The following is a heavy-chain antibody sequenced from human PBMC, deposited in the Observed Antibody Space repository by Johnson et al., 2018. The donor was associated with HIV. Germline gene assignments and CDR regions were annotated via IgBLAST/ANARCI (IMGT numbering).Heavy chain of an antibody. CDR3: AKVRERPVTTRSDAFDI. CDR1: GFTVYSNY. D-gene: IGHD4-17*01. V-gene: IGHV3-53*04. J-gene: IGHJ3*02. Sequence: VQLVESGGGLVQPGGSLRLSCAASGFTVYSNYMNWVRQAPGKGLEWVSVIYSGGSTYYADSVKGRFTISRDNSKSTLYLQMNSLRAEDTALYYCAKVRERPVTTRSDAFDIWGQGTMVTVSS. CDR2: IYSGGST.